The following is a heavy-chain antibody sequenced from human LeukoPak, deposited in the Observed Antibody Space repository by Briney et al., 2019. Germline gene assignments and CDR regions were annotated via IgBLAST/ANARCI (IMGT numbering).Heavy chain of an antibody. Sequence: GESLKISCMGSGYTFANYWIGWVRQMPGKGLEWMGIIYPGDSDTRYSPSFQGQVTISADKSIRTAHLQWSSLKASDTAMYYCASFHGDYVSGAFGIWGQGTMVIVSS. V-gene: IGHV5-51*01. CDR3: ASFHGDYVSGAFGI. J-gene: IGHJ3*02. CDR1: GYTFANYW. D-gene: IGHD4-17*01. CDR2: IYPGDSDT.